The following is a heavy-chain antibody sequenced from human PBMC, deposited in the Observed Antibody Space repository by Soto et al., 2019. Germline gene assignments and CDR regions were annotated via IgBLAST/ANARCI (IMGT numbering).Heavy chain of an antibody. CDR2: IDTSGTKI. D-gene: IGHD3-3*01. Sequence: ESVGDLVKPGGSLRLSCAASGYTFSDYYMSWIRQAPGKGLEWISYIDTSGTKIYYADSVKGRFTITRDNAKNSLYLEMNSLRDEDTAVYYCASHYDMWSGYLSPVDYWGQGTLVTVSS. CDR1: GYTFSDYY. J-gene: IGHJ4*02. V-gene: IGHV3-11*01. CDR3: ASHYDMWSGYLSPVDY.